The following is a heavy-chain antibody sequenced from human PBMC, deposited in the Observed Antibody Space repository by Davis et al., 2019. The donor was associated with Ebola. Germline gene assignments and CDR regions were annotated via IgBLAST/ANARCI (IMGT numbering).Heavy chain of an antibody. J-gene: IGHJ6*02. CDR2: IYHSGST. V-gene: IGHV4-30-2*01. Sequence: SETLSLTCAVYGGSFSGYSWSWIRQPPGKGLEWIGYIYHSGSTYYNPSLKSRVTISVDRSKNQFSLKLSSVTAADTAVYYCARLRQQLVRDYYYYGMDVWGQGTTVTVSS. CDR3: ARLRQQLVRDYYYYGMDV. D-gene: IGHD6-13*01. CDR1: GGSFSGYS.